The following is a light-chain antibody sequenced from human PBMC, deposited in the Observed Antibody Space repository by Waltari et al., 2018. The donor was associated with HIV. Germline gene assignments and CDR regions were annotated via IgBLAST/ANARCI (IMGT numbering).Light chain of an antibody. J-gene: IGKJ1*01. Sequence: DIVLTQSPATLALSPGERATLSCRASQSVRSYLAWYQQKPGQVPRLLIYDASNRATGIPARFSGSGSGTTFTLTISSLEPEDFAVYYCQQRSNWPWTFGQGTKVEIK. CDR1: QSVRSY. V-gene: IGKV3-11*01. CDR2: DAS. CDR3: QQRSNWPWT.